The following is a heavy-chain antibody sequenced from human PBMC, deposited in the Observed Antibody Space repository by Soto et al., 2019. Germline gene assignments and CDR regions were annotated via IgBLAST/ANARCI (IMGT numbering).Heavy chain of an antibody. Sequence: SETLSLTCLVSGQYIKSNFWWAWVRQSPGKDLEWIGEIYHSGSAIYTPSLKNRVTLSLDESKNEFSLNMDSVTAADTAVYYCAGGIAARPLGYWGQGTLVTVSS. CDR1: GQYIKSNFW. CDR3: AGGIAARPLGY. V-gene: IGHV4-4*02. D-gene: IGHD6-6*01. J-gene: IGHJ4*02. CDR2: IYHSGSA.